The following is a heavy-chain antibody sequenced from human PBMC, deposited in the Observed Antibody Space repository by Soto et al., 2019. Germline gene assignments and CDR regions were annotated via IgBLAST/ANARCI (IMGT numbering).Heavy chain of an antibody. V-gene: IGHV1-18*01. CDR3: ARDGYSGYDNNWFDP. CDR1: GYTFTSYG. Sequence: GASVKVSCKASGYTFTSYGISWVRQAPGQGLEWMGWISAYNGNTNYAQKLQGRVTMTTDTSTSTAYMELRSLRSDDTAVYYCARDGYSGYDNNWFDPWGQGTLVTVSS. J-gene: IGHJ5*02. CDR2: ISAYNGNT. D-gene: IGHD5-12*01.